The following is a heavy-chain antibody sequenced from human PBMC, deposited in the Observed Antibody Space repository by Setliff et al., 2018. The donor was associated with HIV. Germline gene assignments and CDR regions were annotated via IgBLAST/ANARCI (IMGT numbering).Heavy chain of an antibody. V-gene: IGHV3-74*01. CDR3: ARQSDWYGNDAFDI. Sequence: GGSLRLSCAASGFIFSNYWMHWVRQAPGKGLVWVSRINSDGSSISYADSVKGRFTISRDNAKNTLYLQMNSLRGEDTAVYYCARQSDWYGNDAFDIWAKGQGSPSPQ. CDR1: GFIFSNYW. J-gene: IGHJ3*02. D-gene: IGHD2-21*02. CDR2: INSDGSSI.